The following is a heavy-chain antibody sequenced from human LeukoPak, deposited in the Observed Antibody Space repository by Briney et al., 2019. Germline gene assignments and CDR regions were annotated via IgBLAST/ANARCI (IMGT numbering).Heavy chain of an antibody. CDR2: ISSSSSYI. V-gene: IGHV3-21*01. Sequence: PGGSLRLSCAASGFTFSSYSMNWVRQAPGKGLEWVSSISSSSSYIYYADSVKGRFTISRDNAKNSLYLQMNSLRAEDTAVYYCARDVLAVAATGSNWFDPWGQGTLVTVSS. CDR3: ARDVLAVAATGSNWFDP. D-gene: IGHD6-19*01. J-gene: IGHJ5*02. CDR1: GFTFSSYS.